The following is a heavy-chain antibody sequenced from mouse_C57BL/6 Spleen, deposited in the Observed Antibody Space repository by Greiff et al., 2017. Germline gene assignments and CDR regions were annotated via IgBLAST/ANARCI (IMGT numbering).Heavy chain of an antibody. CDR1: GYTFTSYW. J-gene: IGHJ4*01. CDR3: ARRGLYGSSDDDYAMDD. CDR2: IDPSDSYT. V-gene: IGHV1-69*01. D-gene: IGHD1-1*01. Sequence: VQLQQPGAELVMPGASVKLSCKASGYTFTSYWMHWVKQRPGQGLEWIGEIDPSDSYTNYNQKFKGKSTLTVDKSSSTAYMQLSSLTSEDSAVYYCARRGLYGSSDDDYAMDDWGQGTSVTVSS.